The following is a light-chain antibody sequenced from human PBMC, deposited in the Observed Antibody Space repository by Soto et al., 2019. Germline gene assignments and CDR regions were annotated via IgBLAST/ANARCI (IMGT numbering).Light chain of an antibody. CDR3: QQLNSYPQVT. CDR2: AAS. V-gene: IGKV1-9*01. Sequence: DIQLTQSPSFLSASVGDRVTITCRASQGISSYLAWYQQKPGKAPKLLIYAASTLQSGVPSRFSGSGSGTEFTLTISSLQPEEFATYYCQQLNSYPQVTFGQGTRLEIK. J-gene: IGKJ5*01. CDR1: QGISSY.